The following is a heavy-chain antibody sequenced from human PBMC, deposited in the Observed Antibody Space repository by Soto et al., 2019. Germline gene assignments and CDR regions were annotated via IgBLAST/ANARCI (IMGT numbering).Heavy chain of an antibody. V-gene: IGHV3-30-3*01. CDR1: GLAFSSSS. J-gene: IGHJ4*02. CDR3: VWRLPPSVSALVY. CDR2: ISENGDRQ. Sequence: GGSLKLSCPVSGLAFSSSSVHWVRQAPGKGLEWVAVISENGDRQYSTDSVRGRFLVSRDTFNNTIYLQMNSLRPEDTGEYFCVWRLPPSVSALVYWGQGALVTRSS. D-gene: IGHD6-13*01.